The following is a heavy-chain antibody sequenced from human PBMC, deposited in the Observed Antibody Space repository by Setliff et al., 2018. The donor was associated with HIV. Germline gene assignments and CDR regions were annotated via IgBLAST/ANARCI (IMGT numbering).Heavy chain of an antibody. Sequence: SETLSLTGTVSGGSINSTSYYWGWMHQPPGNGLEWIGSIYHTGSTYYKPSLKSRVTISVDTSKNQFYLRLSSVAAGDTAVYYCARSIVPVASGYYYFEYWGQGTLVTVSS. CDR1: GGSINSTSYY. J-gene: IGHJ4*02. CDR2: IYHTGST. CDR3: ARSIVPVASGYYYFEY. V-gene: IGHV4-39*01. D-gene: IGHD3-3*01.